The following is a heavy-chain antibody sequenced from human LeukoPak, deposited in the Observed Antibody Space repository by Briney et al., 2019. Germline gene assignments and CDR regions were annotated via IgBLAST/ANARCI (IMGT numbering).Heavy chain of an antibody. D-gene: IGHD3-22*01. J-gene: IGHJ3*02. V-gene: IGHV4-61*08. CDR3: ARWVVVITTGGGAFDI. CDR1: GGSISSGGYY. Sequence: SQTLSLTCTVSGGSISSGGYYWSWIRQPPGKGLEWIGYIYYSGSTNYNPSLKSRVTISVDTSKNQFSLKLSSVTAADTAVYYCARWVVVITTGGGAFDIWGQGTMVTVSS. CDR2: IYYSGST.